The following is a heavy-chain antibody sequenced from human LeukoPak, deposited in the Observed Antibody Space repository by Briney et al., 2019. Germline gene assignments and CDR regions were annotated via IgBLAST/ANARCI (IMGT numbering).Heavy chain of an antibody. D-gene: IGHD2-8*01. CDR3: AREYCTNGVCRKRLYYFDY. Sequence: GGSLRLSCAASGFTFSSYGMHWVRQAPGKGLEWVAFIWYDGSNKYYADSVKGRFTISRDNSKNTLYLQMNSLRAEDTAVYYCAREYCTNGVCRKRLYYFDYWGQGTLVTVSS. J-gene: IGHJ4*02. CDR2: IWYDGSNK. V-gene: IGHV3-30*02. CDR1: GFTFSSYG.